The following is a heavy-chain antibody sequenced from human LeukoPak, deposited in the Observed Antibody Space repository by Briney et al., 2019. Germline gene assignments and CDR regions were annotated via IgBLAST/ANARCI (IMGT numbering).Heavy chain of an antibody. J-gene: IGHJ4*02. CDR1: GFTFSSYS. CDR2: ISSSSSTI. D-gene: IGHD5-18*01. V-gene: IGHV3-48*02. Sequence: GGSLRLSCAASGFTFSSYSMNWVRQAPGKGLEWVSYISSSSSTIYYADSAKGRFTVSRDNAKNSLYLQMNSLRDEDTAVYYCAKDWRGYRNGADDWGQGTLVTVSS. CDR3: AKDWRGYRNGADD.